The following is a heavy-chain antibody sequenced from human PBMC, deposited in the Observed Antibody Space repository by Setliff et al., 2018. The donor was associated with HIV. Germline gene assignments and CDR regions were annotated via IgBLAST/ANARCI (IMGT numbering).Heavy chain of an antibody. CDR2: IYTSGST. J-gene: IGHJ4*02. V-gene: IGHV4-4*07. Sequence: SETLSLTCTVSGGSISSHYWSWIRQPAGKGLEWIGRIYTSGSTNYNPSLKSRVTMSIDTSKNQFSLRVTSAIAADTALYFCARATGPAYYFDYWGQGILVTVSS. CDR1: GGSISSHY. CDR3: ARATGPAYYFDY.